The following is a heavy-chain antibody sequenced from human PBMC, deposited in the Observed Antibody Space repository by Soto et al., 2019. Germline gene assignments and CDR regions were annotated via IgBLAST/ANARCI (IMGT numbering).Heavy chain of an antibody. CDR3: VSGSDFDY. Sequence: QVQLVQSGAEVKKPGASVKVSCKVSGYTFTSYGITWVRQAPGQGLEWMGWISTYNGYTDYAQKLQGRVTMTRDTSTSTAYMELRSLRSDDTAVYYCVSGSDFDYWGQGTLVTVSS. CDR2: ISTYNGYT. V-gene: IGHV1-18*01. CDR1: GYTFTSYG. J-gene: IGHJ4*02.